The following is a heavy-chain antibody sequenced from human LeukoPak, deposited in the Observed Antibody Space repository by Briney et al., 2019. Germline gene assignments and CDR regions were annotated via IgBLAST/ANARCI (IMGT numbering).Heavy chain of an antibody. CDR2: SSYSGST. V-gene: IGHV4-59*01. CDR1: VDSISSYY. CDR3: ARHRAPYFYDSGGYSSWYYAIDV. J-gene: IGHJ6*02. Sequence: SETLSLTCIVPVDSISSYYWCWIRQPPGKGLEWIGYSSYSGSTNYNPSLKSRVTISIDTSKNQFSLKLTSVTAADTAVYYCARHRAPYFYDSGGYSSWYYAIDVWGQGTTVTVSS. D-gene: IGHD3-22*01.